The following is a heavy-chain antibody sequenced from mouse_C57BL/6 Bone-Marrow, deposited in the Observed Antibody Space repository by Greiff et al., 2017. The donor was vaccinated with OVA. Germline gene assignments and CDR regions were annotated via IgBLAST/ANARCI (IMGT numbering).Heavy chain of an antibody. V-gene: IGHV5-4*01. J-gene: IGHJ2*01. CDR1: GFTFSSYA. CDR2: ISDGGGYT. Sequence: VQLKESGGGLVKPGGSLKLSCAASGFTFSSYAMSWVRQTPEKRLEWVATISDGGGYTYYPDNVKGRFTISRDNAKNNLYLQMSHLKSEDTAMYYCARGDYWGQGTTLTVSS. CDR3: ARGDY.